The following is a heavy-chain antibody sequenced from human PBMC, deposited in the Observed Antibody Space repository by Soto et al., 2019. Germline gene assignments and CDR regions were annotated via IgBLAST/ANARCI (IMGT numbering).Heavy chain of an antibody. CDR3: ARGYYDSNGQSNTFDI. Sequence: SETLSLTCTVSGASISSSYWSWIRQSPGKGLEWIGYVYYSGSTNYNPSLKSRVTMSVDTSKNQFSLKLSSVTAADTAMYYCARGYYDSNGQSNTFDIWGQGTLVTVSS. D-gene: IGHD3-22*01. V-gene: IGHV4-59*01. CDR2: VYYSGST. J-gene: IGHJ3*02. CDR1: GASISSSY.